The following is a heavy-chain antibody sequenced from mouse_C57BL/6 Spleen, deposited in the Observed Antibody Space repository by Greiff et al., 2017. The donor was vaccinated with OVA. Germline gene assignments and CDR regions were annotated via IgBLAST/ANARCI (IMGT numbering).Heavy chain of an antibody. V-gene: IGHV1-72*01. Sequence: QVQLQQPGAELVKPGASVKLSCKASGYTFTSYWMHWVKQRPGRDLEWIGRIDPNSGGTKYNEKFKSKATLTVDKPSSTAYMQLSSLTSEDSAVYYCASYYYGSSYRYFDVWGTGTTVTVSS. CDR2: IDPNSGGT. D-gene: IGHD1-1*01. J-gene: IGHJ1*03. CDR3: ASYYYGSSYRYFDV. CDR1: GYTFTSYW.